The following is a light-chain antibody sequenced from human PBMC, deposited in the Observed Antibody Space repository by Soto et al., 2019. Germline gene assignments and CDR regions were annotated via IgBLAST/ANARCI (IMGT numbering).Light chain of an antibody. CDR3: VAWDDSLNGYVV. J-gene: IGLJ2*01. CDR1: SSNIGSNT. Sequence: QLVLTQPPSASGSPGQRVTISCSGSSSNIGSNTVNWYQQLSGTAPKLVIYSNNQRPSGVPDRFSGSKSGTSASLAISGLQSEDEADYYCVAWDDSLNGYVVFGGWTKLTVL. CDR2: SNN. V-gene: IGLV1-44*01.